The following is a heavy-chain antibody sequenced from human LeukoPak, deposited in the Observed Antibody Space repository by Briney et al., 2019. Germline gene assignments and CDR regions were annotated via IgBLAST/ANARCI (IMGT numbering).Heavy chain of an antibody. CDR2: ISSSSSYI. CDR1: GFTFSSYS. J-gene: IGHJ6*03. Sequence: GGSLRLSCAASGFTFSSYSMSWVRQAPGKGLEWVSSISSSSSYIYYADSVKGRFTTSRDNAKNSLYLQMNSLRAEDTAVYYCARVIAVAGKNYYYYYYMDVWGKGTTVTVSS. D-gene: IGHD6-19*01. V-gene: IGHV3-21*01. CDR3: ARVIAVAGKNYYYYYYMDV.